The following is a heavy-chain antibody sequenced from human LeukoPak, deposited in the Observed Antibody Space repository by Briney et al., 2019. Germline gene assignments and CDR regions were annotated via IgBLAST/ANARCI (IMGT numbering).Heavy chain of an antibody. Sequence: ASVKVSCKASGYIFSGYYMHWLRQAPGQGLEWMGWINPNGGVTNYAQKFQGRVTMTRDTSISTAYMELSRLRSDDTAVYYCARDGGDGYNFYYWGQGTLVTVSS. D-gene: IGHD5-24*01. CDR2: INPNGGVT. CDR1: GYIFSGYY. V-gene: IGHV1-2*02. J-gene: IGHJ4*02. CDR3: ARDGGDGYNFYY.